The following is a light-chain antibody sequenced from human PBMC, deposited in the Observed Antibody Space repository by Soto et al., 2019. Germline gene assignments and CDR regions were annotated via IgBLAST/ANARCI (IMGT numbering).Light chain of an antibody. CDR1: QSLVYSDGNPS. J-gene: IGKJ2*01. V-gene: IGKV2-30*01. CDR2: KVS. Sequence: DVVMPQSPLSLPVTLGQPASISCRSSQSLVYSDGNPSLNWFQQTPVHPPRRLISKVSNRDSGVPARFSGSGSGTDFTPRISRVEADDVVVDYCMPGTHWTHTFGQGTKLEIK. CDR3: MPGTHWTHT.